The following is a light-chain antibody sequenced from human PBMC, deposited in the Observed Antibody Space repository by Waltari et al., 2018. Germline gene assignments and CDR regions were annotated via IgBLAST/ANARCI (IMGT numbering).Light chain of an antibody. V-gene: IGLV2-11*01. J-gene: IGLJ3*02. Sequence: SALTQPRSVPGSPGRSVTISCTGTTNDLGSYNYVSWYQQHPGKAPKLILLDVTKRPSGVPDRLSGPKSGNTASLTISGLRAEDEAEYYCCSYAGSYTWVFGGGTKLTVV. CDR3: CSYAGSYTWV. CDR1: TNDLGSYNY. CDR2: DVT.